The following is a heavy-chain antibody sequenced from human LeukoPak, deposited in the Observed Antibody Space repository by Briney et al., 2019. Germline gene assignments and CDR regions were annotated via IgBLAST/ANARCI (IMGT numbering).Heavy chain of an antibody. Sequence: GASVKVSCKASGYTFTGYYMHWVRQAPGQGLEWMGWINPSSGGTNYAQKFQGRVTMTRDTSISTAYMELSRLRSDDTAVYYCARLDKLPPHIVLDYWGQGTLVTVSS. CDR2: INPSSGGT. J-gene: IGHJ4*02. D-gene: IGHD3/OR15-3a*01. CDR3: ARLDKLPPHIVLDY. CDR1: GYTFTGYY. V-gene: IGHV1-2*02.